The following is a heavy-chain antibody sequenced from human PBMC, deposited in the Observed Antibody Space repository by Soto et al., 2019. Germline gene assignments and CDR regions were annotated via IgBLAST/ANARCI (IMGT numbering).Heavy chain of an antibody. D-gene: IGHD3-16*01. J-gene: IGHJ4*02. Sequence: PSETLSLTCTVSNGSISNYYWSWIRQSPGKGLECIGYIYFSGRTNYNPSLKSRVTISLDTSKNQFSLNLSSVTAADTAVYFCAGVRSVTTFAFHYWGQGTLVTVSS. CDR3: AGVRSVTTFAFHY. CDR2: IYFSGRT. CDR1: NGSISNYY. V-gene: IGHV4-59*01.